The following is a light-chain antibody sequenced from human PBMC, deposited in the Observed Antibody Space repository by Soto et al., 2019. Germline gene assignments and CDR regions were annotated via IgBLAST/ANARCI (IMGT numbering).Light chain of an antibody. V-gene: IGKV1D-12*01. CDR2: AAS. CDR3: QQAESFPLT. Sequence: DIQMTQSPSSVSASVGDRVIITCRASQFISSWLAWYQQKPGEAPKLLIYAASRLHSGVPSWFSGSGSGTDFSLPISSLQPEDFGTYYCQQAESFPLTFGGGTKVEIK. J-gene: IGKJ4*02. CDR1: QFISSW.